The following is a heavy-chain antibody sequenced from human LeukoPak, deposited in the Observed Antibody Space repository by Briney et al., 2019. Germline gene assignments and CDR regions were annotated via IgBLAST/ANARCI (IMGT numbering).Heavy chain of an antibody. Sequence: ASVKVSCKASGCTFTSYGISWVRQAPGQGLEWMGWISAYNGNTNYAQKLQGRVTMTTDTSTSTAYMELRSLRSDDTAVYYCARGPGYYDSSGYYPLVPGLPFDYWGQGTLVTVSS. D-gene: IGHD3-22*01. CDR1: GCTFTSYG. CDR2: ISAYNGNT. CDR3: ARGPGYYDSSGYYPLVPGLPFDY. J-gene: IGHJ4*02. V-gene: IGHV1-18*01.